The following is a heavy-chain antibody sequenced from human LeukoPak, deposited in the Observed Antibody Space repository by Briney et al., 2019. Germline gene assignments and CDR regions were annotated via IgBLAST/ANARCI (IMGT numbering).Heavy chain of an antibody. J-gene: IGHJ4*02. CDR2: IIPIFGTA. D-gene: IGHD5-18*01. CDR3: ARTRQPSPHFDY. V-gene: IGHV1-69*05. CDR1: GGTFSSYA. Sequence: SVKVSCKASGGTFSSYAISWVRQAPGQGLEWMGRIIPIFGTANYAQKFQGRVTITTDESTSTAYMELSSLRSDDTAVYYCARTRQPSPHFDYWGQGTLVTVSS.